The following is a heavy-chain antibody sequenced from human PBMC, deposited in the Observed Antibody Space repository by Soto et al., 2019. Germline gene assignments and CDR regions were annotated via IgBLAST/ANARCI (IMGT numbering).Heavy chain of an antibody. CDR3: ARVVPGAEAWFGP. V-gene: IGHV1-18*01. Sequence: QVQLVQSGGEVKRPGASVKVSCKTSGYTFSNYVLPWVRQPPGNPLEWLGWISLYSDGTNYAQKFQGRVSMTTDTSTTTAYMELRSLRSDDTAVYYCARVVPGAEAWFGPWGQGTLVTVSS. CDR1: GYTFSNYV. J-gene: IGHJ5*02. CDR2: ISLYSDGT. D-gene: IGHD2-2*01.